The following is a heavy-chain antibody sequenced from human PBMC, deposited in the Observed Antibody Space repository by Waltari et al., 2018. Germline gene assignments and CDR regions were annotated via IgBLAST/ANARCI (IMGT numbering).Heavy chain of an antibody. J-gene: IGHJ4*02. V-gene: IGHV1-3*01. Sequence: QVQLVQSGAEVKKPGASVQVSCKASGYTFTTYVVHWLRQAPGHSLEWLGRINPGSGNTRYSERFQGRLTINRDTSANTVYINLSSLTSQDSAMYFCARDRDTHGYFESWGQGTLVTVSS. D-gene: IGHD3-10*01. CDR3: ARDRDTHGYFES. CDR2: INPGSGNT. CDR1: GYTFTTYV.